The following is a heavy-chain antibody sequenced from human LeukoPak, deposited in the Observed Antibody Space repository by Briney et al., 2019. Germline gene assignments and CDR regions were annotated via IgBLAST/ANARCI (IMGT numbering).Heavy chain of an antibody. CDR2: IYYSGST. V-gene: IGHV4-30-4*08. Sequence: SQTLSLTCTVSGGSISSGDYYWSWIRQPPGKGLEWIGYIYYSGSTYYNPSLKSRVAISVDTSKNQFSLKLSSVTAADTAVYYCTANPHRDGPLNCWGQGTLVTVSS. D-gene: IGHD5-24*01. CDR1: GGSISSGDYY. CDR3: TANPHRDGPLNC. J-gene: IGHJ4*02.